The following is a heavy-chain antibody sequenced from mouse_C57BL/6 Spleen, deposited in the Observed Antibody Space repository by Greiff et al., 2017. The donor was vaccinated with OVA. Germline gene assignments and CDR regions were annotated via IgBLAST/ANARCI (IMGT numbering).Heavy chain of an antibody. CDR1: GFTFTDYY. CDR2: IRNKANGYTT. CDR3: ARWGAYDYDDD. V-gene: IGHV7-3*01. Sequence: EVKVVESGGGLVQPGGSLSLSCAASGFTFTDYYMSWVRQPPGKALEWLGFIRNKANGYTTEYSASVKGRFTISRDNSQSILYLQMNALRAEDSATYYCARWGAYDYDDDWGQGTTLTVSS. J-gene: IGHJ2*01. D-gene: IGHD2-4*01.